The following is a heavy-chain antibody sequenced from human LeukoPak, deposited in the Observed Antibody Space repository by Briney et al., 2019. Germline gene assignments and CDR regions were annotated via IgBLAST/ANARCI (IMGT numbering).Heavy chain of an antibody. CDR2: RFSDDST. J-gene: IGHJ4*02. V-gene: IGHV3-23*01. D-gene: IGHD3-16*01. CDR1: GFTLGHYP. Sequence: GGSLRLSCAASGFTLGHYPMSFVRQATGKGLEWVSTRFSDDSTYYANSVKGRFTISRDNSKNTLYLQMNNLRAEDTAVYYCAKDLRGRILRYFDYWGRGTLVTVSS. CDR3: AKDLRGRILRYFDY.